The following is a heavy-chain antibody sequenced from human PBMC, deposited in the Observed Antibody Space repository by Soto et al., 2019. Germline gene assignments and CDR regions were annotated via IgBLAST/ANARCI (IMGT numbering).Heavy chain of an antibody. V-gene: IGHV1-18*01. CDR2: ISAYNGNT. Sequence: QVQLVQSGAEVKKPGASVKVSCKASGYTFTSYGISWVRQAPGQGLEWMGWISAYNGNTNYAQKLQGRVTMTTDTSTSTAYMELRSLRSDDTAVYYCARDRGYDYVWGSYRYAERGFDYWGQGTLVTVSS. J-gene: IGHJ4*02. CDR3: ARDRGYDYVWGSYRYAERGFDY. CDR1: GYTFTSYG. D-gene: IGHD3-16*02.